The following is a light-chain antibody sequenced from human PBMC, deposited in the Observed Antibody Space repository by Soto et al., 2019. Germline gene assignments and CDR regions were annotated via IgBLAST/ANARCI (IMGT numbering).Light chain of an antibody. CDR2: KAS. CDR1: QSISSW. V-gene: IGKV1-5*03. CDR3: QQYNSYSWT. J-gene: IGKJ1*01. Sequence: DIHMTQSPSTLSASVGDRVTITCRASQSISSWLAWYQQQPGKAPKLLIYKASSLESGVPSRFSGSGSGTAFTLTISRLQPDDFATYYCQQYNSYSWTFGQGTKGEIK.